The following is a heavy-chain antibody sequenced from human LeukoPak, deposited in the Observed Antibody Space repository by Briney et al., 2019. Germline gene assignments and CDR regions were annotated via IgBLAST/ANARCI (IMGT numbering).Heavy chain of an antibody. V-gene: IGHV1-18*01. D-gene: IGHD3/OR15-3a*01. CDR1: GYTFTSYG. Sequence: ASVKVSCKASGYTFTSYGISWVRQAPGRGLEWMGWISAYNGNANYAQKLQGRVTMTTDTSTSTAYMELRSLRSDDTAVYYCARDLWPGLLDYWGQGTLVTVSS. CDR3: ARDLWPGLLDY. CDR2: ISAYNGNA. J-gene: IGHJ4*02.